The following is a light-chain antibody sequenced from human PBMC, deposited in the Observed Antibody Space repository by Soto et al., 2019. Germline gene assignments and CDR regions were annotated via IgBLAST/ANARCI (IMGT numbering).Light chain of an antibody. CDR3: QHYNSYSEA. V-gene: IGKV1-5*03. Sequence: DIHMTQSPSTLSGSLEDSVTITCRASQTISSWLASYQQKPGKAPKLLIYKASTLKSGVPSRFSGSGSGTEFTLTISSLQPDDFATYYCQHYNSYSEAFGQGTKVDIK. J-gene: IGKJ1*01. CDR1: QTISSW. CDR2: KAS.